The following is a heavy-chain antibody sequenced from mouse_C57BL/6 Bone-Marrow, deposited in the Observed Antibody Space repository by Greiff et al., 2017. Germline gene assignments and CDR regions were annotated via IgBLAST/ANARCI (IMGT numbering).Heavy chain of an antibody. CDR2: IRNKANGYTT. CDR3: GRFPLYYYVDY. Sequence: EVKVVESGGGLVQPGGSLSLSCAASGFTFTDYYMSWVRQPPGKALEWLGFIRNKANGYTTEYSASVKGRFTISRDNSQSILYLQMNALRAEDSATYYCGRFPLYYYVDYWGQGTTLTVSS. D-gene: IGHD2-1*01. J-gene: IGHJ2*01. V-gene: IGHV7-3*01. CDR1: GFTFTDYY.